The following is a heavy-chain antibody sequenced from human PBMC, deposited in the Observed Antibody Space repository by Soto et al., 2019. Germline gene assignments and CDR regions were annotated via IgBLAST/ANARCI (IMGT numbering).Heavy chain of an antibody. CDR1: GGSFSGYY. CDR3: ARGRGYSKSQCDY. CDR2: INHSGST. D-gene: IGHD6-13*01. Sequence: SETLSLTCAVYGGSFSGYYWSWIRQPPGKGLEWIGEINHSGSTNYNPSLKSRVTISVDASKNQFSLKLSSVTAADTAVYYCARGRGYSKSQCDYWGQGTLVTVSS. J-gene: IGHJ4*02. V-gene: IGHV4-34*01.